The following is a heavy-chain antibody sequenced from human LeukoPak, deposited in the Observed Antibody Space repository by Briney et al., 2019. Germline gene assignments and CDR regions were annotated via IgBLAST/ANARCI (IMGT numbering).Heavy chain of an antibody. Sequence: NPSETLSLTCTVSGGSISSYYWSWIRQPPGKGLEWIGYISYSGSTNYSPSLKSRVTISLDTSKKQFSLKLSSVIAVDTAVYYCARADLGLYYYGMDVWGRGTTVTVSS. CDR2: ISYSGST. D-gene: IGHD3-16*01. J-gene: IGHJ6*02. CDR3: ARADLGLYYYGMDV. V-gene: IGHV4-59*01. CDR1: GGSISSYY.